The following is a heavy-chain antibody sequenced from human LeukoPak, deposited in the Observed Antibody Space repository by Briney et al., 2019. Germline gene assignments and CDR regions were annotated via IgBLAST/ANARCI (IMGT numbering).Heavy chain of an antibody. CDR1: GFSLSTSGVG. D-gene: IGHD4-17*01. CDR3: AHRRYGDYPRGPFDI. V-gene: IGHV2-5*02. CDR2: IYWDDDK. Sequence: SGPKLVKPTQTLTLTCTFSGFSLSTSGVGVGWIRQPPGKALEWLALIYWDDDKRYSPSLKSRLTITKDTSKNQVVLTMTNMDPVDTATYYCAHRRYGDYPRGPFDIWGQGTMVTVSS. J-gene: IGHJ3*02.